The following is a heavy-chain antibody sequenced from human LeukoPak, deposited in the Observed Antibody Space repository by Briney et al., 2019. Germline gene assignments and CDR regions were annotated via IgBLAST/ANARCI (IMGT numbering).Heavy chain of an antibody. CDR2: IWYDGTNK. CDR1: GFTFRSYA. D-gene: IGHD3-22*01. Sequence: GGSLRLSCAACGFTFRSYAMHWVRQAPGKGLEWVAVIWYDGTNKYYADFVKGRFTISRDSSKNTLYLQMNSLRAEDTALYYCARAAYDSSGYLTLWGQGTLVTVSS. V-gene: IGHV3-33*01. J-gene: IGHJ4*02. CDR3: ARAAYDSSGYLTL.